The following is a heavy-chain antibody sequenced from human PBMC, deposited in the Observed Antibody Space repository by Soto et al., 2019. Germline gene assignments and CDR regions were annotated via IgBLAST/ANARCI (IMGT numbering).Heavy chain of an antibody. CDR1: GFTFSSYA. Sequence: GGSLRLSCAASGFTFSSYAMHWVRQAPGKGLEWVAVISYDGSNKYYADSVKGRFTISRDNSKNTLYLQMNSLRAEDTAVYYCARDWGYGGNFDYWGQGTLVTVSS. CDR2: ISYDGSNK. V-gene: IGHV3-30*04. D-gene: IGHD4-17*01. CDR3: ARDWGYGGNFDY. J-gene: IGHJ4*02.